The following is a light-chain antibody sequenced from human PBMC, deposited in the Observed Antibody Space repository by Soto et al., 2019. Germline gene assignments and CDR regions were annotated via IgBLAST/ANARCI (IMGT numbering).Light chain of an antibody. J-gene: IGLJ1*01. CDR3: QVWDTNSDHYV. V-gene: IGLV3-21*02. CDR1: NIESKS. CDR2: EDS. Sequence: SYALTQPPSVSVAPGQTARIPCGGDNIESKSVHWYQQMPGQAPVLVVREDSDRHSGIPERFSGSNSGNTATLTISRVEAGDEADYYCQVWDTNSDHYVFGTGTKVTVL.